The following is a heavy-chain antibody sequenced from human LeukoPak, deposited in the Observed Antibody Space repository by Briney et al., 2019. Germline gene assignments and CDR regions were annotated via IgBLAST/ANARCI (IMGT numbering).Heavy chain of an antibody. CDR1: GYSISSGYY. CDR2: IYYSGST. D-gene: IGHD6-6*01. Sequence: SETLSLTCTVSGYSISSGYYWGWIRQPPGKGLEWIGSIYYSGSTYYNPSLKSRVTISVDTSKNQFSLKLSSVTAADTAVYYCARVMAPSSSDYWGQGTLVTVSS. V-gene: IGHV4-38-2*02. CDR3: ARVMAPSSSDY. J-gene: IGHJ4*02.